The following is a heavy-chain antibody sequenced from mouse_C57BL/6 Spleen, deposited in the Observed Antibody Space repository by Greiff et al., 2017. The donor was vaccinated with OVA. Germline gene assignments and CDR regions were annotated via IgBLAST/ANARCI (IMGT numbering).Heavy chain of an antibody. V-gene: IGHV1-69*01. CDR1: GYTFTSYW. J-gene: IGHJ4*01. D-gene: IGHD2-5*01. CDR2: IDPSDSYT. CDR3: ARSRSNYDAMDY. Sequence: QVQLQQPGAELVMPGASMKLSCKASGYTFTSYWMHWVKQRPGQGLEWIGEIDPSDSYTNYNQKFKGKSTLTVDKSSSTAYMQLSSLTSEDSAVYYCARSRSNYDAMDYWGQGTSVTGSS.